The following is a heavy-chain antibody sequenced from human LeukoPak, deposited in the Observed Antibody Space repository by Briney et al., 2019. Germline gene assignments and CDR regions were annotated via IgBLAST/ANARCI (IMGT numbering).Heavy chain of an antibody. CDR3: ARSSYSSSSSV. Sequence: GGSLRLSCAVSGFTFSGFWMSWSRQAPGKGLEWVASINSDGSEGYYADVVKGRFTISRDNAKNSLYLQINSLRAEDTAVYYCARSSYSSSSSVWGQGSMVTVSS. CDR1: GFTFSGFW. CDR2: INSDGSEG. D-gene: IGHD6-6*01. V-gene: IGHV3-7*03. J-gene: IGHJ3*01.